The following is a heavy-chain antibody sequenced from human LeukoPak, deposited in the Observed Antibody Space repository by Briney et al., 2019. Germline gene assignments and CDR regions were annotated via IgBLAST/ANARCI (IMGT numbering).Heavy chain of an antibody. D-gene: IGHD2-2*02. CDR2: IYHNGTL. CDR1: VGSISSGNW. J-gene: IGHJ6*02. CDR3: ATAPILRGEGGEHYKYGMDV. V-gene: IGHV4-4*02. Sequence: SETLSLTCTVSVGSISSGNWWTWVRQSPGKGLEWIGEIYHNGTLNYNPSLKSRVTISADSFKNHFSLKLTSVTAADTAVYYCATAPILRGEGGEHYKYGMDVWGQGTTVIVSS.